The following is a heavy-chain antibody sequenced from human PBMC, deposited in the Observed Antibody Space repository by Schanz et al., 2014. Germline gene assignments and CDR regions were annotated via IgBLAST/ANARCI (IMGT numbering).Heavy chain of an antibody. Sequence: VQLLQFGGGVVQPGGSLRLSCAASGFTFNSYAMSWVRQAPGRGLEWVSGISGSGGTTHYADSVKGRFTISRDNAKNSLYLQMNSLRAEDTAVYYCAREQIMAAAGLVDYWGHGTLVTVSS. CDR3: AREQIMAAAGLVDY. D-gene: IGHD6-13*01. CDR1: GFTFNSYA. V-gene: IGHV3-23*01. CDR2: ISGSGGTT. J-gene: IGHJ4*01.